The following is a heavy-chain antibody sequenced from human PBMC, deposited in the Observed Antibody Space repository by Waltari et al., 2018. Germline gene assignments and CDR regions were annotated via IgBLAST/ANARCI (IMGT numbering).Heavy chain of an antibody. J-gene: IGHJ4*02. D-gene: IGHD6-19*01. Sequence: EVQLVESGGGLVQPGGSLRLSCAASGFPFGSQGMSWVRQAPGKGLEWVANIKQDGSEKYYVDSVKGRFTISRDNAKNSLYLQMNSLRAEDTAVYYCARDRGAVAGQGYWGQGTLVTVSS. CDR2: IKQDGSEK. V-gene: IGHV3-7*01. CDR3: ARDRGAVAGQGY. CDR1: GFPFGSQG.